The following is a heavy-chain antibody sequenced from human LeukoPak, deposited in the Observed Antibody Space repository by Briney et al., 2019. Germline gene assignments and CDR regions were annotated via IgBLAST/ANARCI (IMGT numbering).Heavy chain of an antibody. CDR3: ARAHCSSTSCYSYYYYGMDV. CDR1: GGSISSYY. D-gene: IGHD2-2*01. Sequence: PSETLSLTCTVSGGSISSYYGSWIRQPPGKGLVWIGYIYYSGSTNYNPSLKSRVTISVDTSKNQFSLKLSSVTAADTAVYYCARAHCSSTSCYSYYYYGMDVWGQGTTVTVSS. CDR2: IYYSGST. V-gene: IGHV4-59*01. J-gene: IGHJ6*02.